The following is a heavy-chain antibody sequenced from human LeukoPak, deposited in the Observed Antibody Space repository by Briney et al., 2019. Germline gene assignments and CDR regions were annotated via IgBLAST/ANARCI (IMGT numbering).Heavy chain of an antibody. D-gene: IGHD3-10*01. Sequence: GGSLRLSCAASGFTISSNYMSWVRQAPGKGLEWVSVIYSGGSTYYADSVKGRCTISRDNSKNTLYLQMNSLRAEDTAVYYCAGHYYGSGSYYNAFDIWGQGTMVTVSS. CDR1: GFTISSNY. V-gene: IGHV3-66*04. J-gene: IGHJ3*02. CDR3: AGHYYGSGSYYNAFDI. CDR2: IYSGGST.